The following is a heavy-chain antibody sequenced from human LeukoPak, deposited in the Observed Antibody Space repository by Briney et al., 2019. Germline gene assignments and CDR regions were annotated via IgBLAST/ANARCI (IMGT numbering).Heavy chain of an antibody. J-gene: IGHJ4*02. CDR3: ARAIVGATVDLDY. D-gene: IGHD1-26*01. CDR2: ISYDGSNK. CDR1: GFTFSSYA. Sequence: PGGSLRLSCAASGFTFSSYAMHWVRQAPGKGLEWVAVISYDGSNKYYADSVKGRFTISRDNSKNTLYLQMNSLRAEDTAVYYCARAIVGATVDLDYWGQGALVTVSS. V-gene: IGHV3-30-3*01.